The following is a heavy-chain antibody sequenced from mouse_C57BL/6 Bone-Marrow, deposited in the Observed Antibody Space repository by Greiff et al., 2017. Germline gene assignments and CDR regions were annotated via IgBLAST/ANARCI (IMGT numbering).Heavy chain of an antibody. D-gene: IGHD1-3*01. V-gene: IGHV2-2*01. Sequence: QVQLKESGPGLVQPSQSLSITCTVSGFSLTSYGVHWVRQSPGKGLEWLGVIWGGGSTDYNAAFISRLSISKDNPKSQVFFKMNSLQADDTAIYYCARKRGSGWYFDVWGTGTTVTVSS. CDR1: GFSLTSYG. CDR2: IWGGGST. CDR3: ARKRGSGWYFDV. J-gene: IGHJ1*03.